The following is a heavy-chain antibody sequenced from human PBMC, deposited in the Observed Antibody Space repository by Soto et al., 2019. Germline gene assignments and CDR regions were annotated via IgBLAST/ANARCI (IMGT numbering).Heavy chain of an antibody. J-gene: IGHJ4*02. V-gene: IGHV1-69*06. CDR3: ARERCRYDRSGYYRPDD. Sequence: QVQLVQSGAEVKQPGSSVKVSCRVSGGSFNMYSVSWVRQAPGQGLEWLGGIIPMLGRPSYAQGFKDRVIITADKSATTAYMELSSLRSDDTAVYYCARERCRYDRSGYYRPDDWGQGTLVTVSS. CDR1: GGSFNMYS. D-gene: IGHD3-22*01. CDR2: IIPMLGRP.